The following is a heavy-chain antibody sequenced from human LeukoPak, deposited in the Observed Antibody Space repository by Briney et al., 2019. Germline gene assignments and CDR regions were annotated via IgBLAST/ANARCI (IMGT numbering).Heavy chain of an antibody. V-gene: IGHV3-21*01. D-gene: IGHD4-17*01. CDR1: GFTFSSYT. CDR2: ISSSRSYI. Sequence: PGGSLRLSCAASGFTFSSYTMNWVRQAPGKGLEWVSSISSSRSYIYYADSVKGRFTISRDNAKNSLYLQVNSLRAEDTAVYYCARGGGYGDSLGALDYWGQGTLVTVSS. CDR3: ARGGGYGDSLGALDY. J-gene: IGHJ4*02.